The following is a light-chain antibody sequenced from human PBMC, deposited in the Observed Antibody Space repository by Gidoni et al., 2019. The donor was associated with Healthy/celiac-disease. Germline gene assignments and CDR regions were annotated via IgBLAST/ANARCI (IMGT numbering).Light chain of an antibody. J-gene: IGKJ4*01. CDR1: QSVSSY. Sequence: SRPSQSVSSYLAWYQQKPGQAPTLLIYDASKRATGIPARFSGSGSGTDFTPTISSLEPEDFAVYYCQQRSNWPPLTFGGGTKVEIK. V-gene: IGKV3-11*01. CDR3: QQRSNWPPLT. CDR2: DAS.